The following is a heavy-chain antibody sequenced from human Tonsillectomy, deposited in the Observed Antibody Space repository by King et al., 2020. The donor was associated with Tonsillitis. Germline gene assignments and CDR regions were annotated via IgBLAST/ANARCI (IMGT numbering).Heavy chain of an antibody. CDR2: ISYDGSNK. CDR1: GFTFSSYA. Sequence: VQLVESGGGVVQPGRSLRLSCAASGFTFSSYAMHWVRQAPGKGLEWVALISYDGSNKYYADSVKGRFTISRDNSKNTLSLQMYSLRAEDTAVYYCARAYTALATGHFDHWGQGTLVTVSS. D-gene: IGHD3-16*01. V-gene: IGHV3-30-3*01. J-gene: IGHJ4*02. CDR3: ARAYTALATGHFDH.